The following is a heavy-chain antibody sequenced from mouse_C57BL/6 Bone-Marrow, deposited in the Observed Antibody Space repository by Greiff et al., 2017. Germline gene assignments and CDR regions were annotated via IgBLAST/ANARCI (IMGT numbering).Heavy chain of an antibody. D-gene: IGHD1-3*01. V-gene: IGHV2-2*01. J-gene: IGHJ1*03. Sequence: VQRVESGPGLVQPSQSLSITCTVSGFSLTSYGVHWVRQSPGKGLEWLGVIWSGGSTDYNAAFISRLSISKDNSKSQVFFKMNSLHADATAIYYCARKRGSGWYFDVWGTGTTVTVSS. CDR2: IWSGGST. CDR1: GFSLTSYG. CDR3: ARKRGSGWYFDV.